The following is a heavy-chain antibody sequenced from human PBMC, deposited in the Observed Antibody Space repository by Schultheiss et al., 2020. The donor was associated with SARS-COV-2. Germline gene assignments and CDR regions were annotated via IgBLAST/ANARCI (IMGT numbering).Heavy chain of an antibody. CDR3: ARLEFGQSPIFSTGAFDI. J-gene: IGHJ3*02. CDR2: IYYSGST. Sequence: SETLSLTCTVSGGSISSGDYYWSWIRQPPGKGLEWIGYIYYSGSTYYNPSLKSRVTISVDTSKNQFSLRLSSVTAADTAVYYCARLEFGQSPIFSTGAFDIWGQGTMVTVSS. CDR1: GGSISSGDYY. V-gene: IGHV4-30-4*01. D-gene: IGHD3-3*02.